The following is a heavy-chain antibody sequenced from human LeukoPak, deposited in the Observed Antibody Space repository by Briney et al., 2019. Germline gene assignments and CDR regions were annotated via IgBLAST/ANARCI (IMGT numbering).Heavy chain of an antibody. J-gene: IGHJ4*02. CDR1: GGSISSGSYY. Sequence: SQTLSLTCTVSGGSISSGSYYWSWIRQPAGKGLEWTGRIYTSGSTNYNPSLKSRVTISVDTSKNQFSLKLSSVTAADTAVYYCARDMYGDGLDYWGQGTLVTVSS. CDR3: ARDMYGDGLDY. V-gene: IGHV4-61*02. CDR2: IYTSGST. D-gene: IGHD4-17*01.